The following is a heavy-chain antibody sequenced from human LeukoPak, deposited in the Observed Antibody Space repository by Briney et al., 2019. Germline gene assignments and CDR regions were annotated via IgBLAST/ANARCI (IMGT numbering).Heavy chain of an antibody. CDR3: AREKDCGGDCYYDAFDI. CDR2: INPNSGGT. CDR1: GYTFTGYY. D-gene: IGHD2-21*02. J-gene: IGHJ3*02. Sequence: ASVKVSCKASGYTFTGYYMHWVRQAPGQGLEWMGWINPNSGGTNYAQKFQGRVTMTRDTSISTAYMELSRLRSDDTAVCYCAREKDCGGDCYYDAFDIWGQGTMVTVSS. V-gene: IGHV1-2*02.